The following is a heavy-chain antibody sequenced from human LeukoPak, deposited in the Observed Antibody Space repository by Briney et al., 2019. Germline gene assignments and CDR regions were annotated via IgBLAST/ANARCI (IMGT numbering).Heavy chain of an antibody. CDR1: GGSISSYY. Sequence: SETLSLTCTVSGGSISSYYWSWIRQPPGKGLEWIGYIYYSGSTNYNPSLKSRVTISVDTSKNQFSLKLSSVTAADTAVYYCARRDYGLLDYWGQGTLVTVSS. CDR2: IYYSGST. CDR3: ARRDYGLLDY. J-gene: IGHJ4*02. D-gene: IGHD4/OR15-4a*01. V-gene: IGHV4-59*01.